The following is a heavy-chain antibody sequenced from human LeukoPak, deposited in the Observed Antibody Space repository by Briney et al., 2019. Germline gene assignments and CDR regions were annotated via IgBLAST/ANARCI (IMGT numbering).Heavy chain of an antibody. CDR3: ARVLWVGAIETKGWGLYMDV. CDR2: IYSSGNT. V-gene: IGHV4-39*07. CDR1: GGSIRSSNHY. D-gene: IGHD2-21*01. Sequence: SETLSLTCSVSGGSIRSSNHYWGWVRQPPGKGLEWIGNIYSSGNTYYNRALKSRFTISVDTAKNQFSLGLRSVTAADTGVYFCARVLWVGAIETKGWGLYMDVWGKGTTVTVS. J-gene: IGHJ6*03.